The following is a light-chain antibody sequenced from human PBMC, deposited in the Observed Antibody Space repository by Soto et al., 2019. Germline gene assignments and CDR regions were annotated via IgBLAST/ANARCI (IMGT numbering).Light chain of an antibody. CDR1: QSVDSSY. V-gene: IGKV3-20*01. CDR3: QQYGSYPLT. J-gene: IGKJ4*01. Sequence: EVVLTQSPGALSLSPGERATLSCRASQSVDSSYFAWYQQRPGQAPRLLIYETSSRATGIPDRFSGSGSGTDFTLTASRLEPEDFAVYFCQQYGSYPLTFGGGTKVEIK. CDR2: ETS.